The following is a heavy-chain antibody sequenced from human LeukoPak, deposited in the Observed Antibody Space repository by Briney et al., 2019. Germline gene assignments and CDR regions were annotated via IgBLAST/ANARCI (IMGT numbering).Heavy chain of an antibody. CDR2: IYTSGST. CDR3: ARVTINYVVDP. D-gene: IGHD4-11*01. Sequence: SETLSLTCTVSGGSISSYYWSWIRQPPGKGLEWIGYIYTSGSTNYNPSLKSRVTISVDTSKNQFSLKLSSVTAADTAVYYCARVTINYVVDPWGQGTLVTVSS. CDR1: GGSISSYY. V-gene: IGHV4-4*09. J-gene: IGHJ5*02.